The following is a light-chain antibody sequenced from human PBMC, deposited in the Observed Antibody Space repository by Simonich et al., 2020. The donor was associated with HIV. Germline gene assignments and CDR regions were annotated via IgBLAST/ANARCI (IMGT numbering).Light chain of an antibody. J-gene: IGKJ2*01. V-gene: IGKV4-1*01. CDR2: WAS. CDR3: QQYYDTPYT. Sequence: DLVMTQSPDSLPVSLGESATINCKSNQSVLYSSHNTNYLAWDQQKPGQPPKLLIYWASTREAGVSDRFSGSGSGTDFTLTISSLQAEDVAVYYCQQYYDTPYTFGQGTKLEIK. CDR1: QSVLYSSHNTNY.